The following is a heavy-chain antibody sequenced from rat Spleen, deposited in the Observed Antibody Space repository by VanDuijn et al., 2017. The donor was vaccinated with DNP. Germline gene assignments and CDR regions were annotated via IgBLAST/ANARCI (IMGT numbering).Heavy chain of an antibody. D-gene: IGHD1-7*01. CDR1: GFTFSNYD. CDR3: ATHVGAYLDY. CDR2: ISPSGGST. Sequence: EVQLVESGGGLVQPGRSLKLSCAASGFTFSNYDMAWVRQAPTKGLEWVASISPSGGSTYYRDSVKGRFTISRDNAKSTLYLQMDSLRSEDTATYYCATHVGAYLDYWGQGVMVTVSS. J-gene: IGHJ2*01. V-gene: IGHV5-25*01.